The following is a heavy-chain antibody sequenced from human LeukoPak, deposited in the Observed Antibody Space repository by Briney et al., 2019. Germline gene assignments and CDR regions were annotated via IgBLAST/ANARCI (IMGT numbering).Heavy chain of an antibody. D-gene: IGHD3-9*01. CDR2: ISYDGSNK. Sequence: GGSLRLSCAASGFTFSSYAMHWVRQAPGKGLEWVAVISYDGSNKYYADSVKGRFTISRDNSKNTLYLQMNSLRAEDTAVYYCAREGIDILTGTQYYFDYWGQGTLVTVSS. V-gene: IGHV3-30-3*01. J-gene: IGHJ4*02. CDR1: GFTFSSYA. CDR3: AREGIDILTGTQYYFDY.